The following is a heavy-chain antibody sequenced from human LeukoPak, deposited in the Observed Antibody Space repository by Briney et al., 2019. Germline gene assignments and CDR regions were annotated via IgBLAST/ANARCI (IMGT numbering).Heavy chain of an antibody. J-gene: IGHJ4*02. Sequence: SETLSLTCSVSGGSISTRTYYWGWIRQPPGKGLEWIGYIYYSGSTYYNPSLKSRVTISVDTSKNQFSLKLSSVTAADTAVYYCARAYGRLDYWGQGTLVTVSS. CDR2: IYYSGST. D-gene: IGHD2-21*01. V-gene: IGHV4-31*03. CDR3: ARAYGRLDY. CDR1: GGSISTRTYY.